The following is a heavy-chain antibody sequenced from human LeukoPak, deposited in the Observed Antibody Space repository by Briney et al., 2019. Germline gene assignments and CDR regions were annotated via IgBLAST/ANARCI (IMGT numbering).Heavy chain of an antibody. CDR3: ARGLYYYDSSGYYGGYYFDY. Sequence: KAGGSLRLSCAASGFTFSSYSMNWVRQPPGKGLEWIGEINHSGSTNYNPSLKSRVTISVDTSKNQFSLKLSSVTAADTAVYYCARGLYYYDSSGYYGGYYFDYWGQGTLVTVSS. V-gene: IGHV4-34*01. CDR1: GFTFSSYS. J-gene: IGHJ4*02. D-gene: IGHD3-22*01. CDR2: INHSGST.